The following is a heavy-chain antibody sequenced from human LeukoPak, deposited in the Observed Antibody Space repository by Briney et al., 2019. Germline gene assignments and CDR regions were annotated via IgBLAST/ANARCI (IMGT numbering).Heavy chain of an antibody. CDR2: ISSSSSYI. Sequence: GGSLRLSCAASGFTFSSYSMNWVRQAPGKGLEWVSSISSSSSYIYYADSVNGRFTISRDNAKNSLYLQMNSLRAEDTAVYYCARAHYYDSSGYYYDVTWGQGTLVTVSS. CDR1: GFTFSSYS. V-gene: IGHV3-21*01. J-gene: IGHJ5*02. D-gene: IGHD3-22*01. CDR3: ARAHYYDSSGYYYDVT.